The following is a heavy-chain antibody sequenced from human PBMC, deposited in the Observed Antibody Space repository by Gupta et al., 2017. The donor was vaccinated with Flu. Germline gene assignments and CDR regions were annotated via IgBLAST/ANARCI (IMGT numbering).Heavy chain of an antibody. Sequence: EVQLVESGGGLVQPGRSLRLSCAASGFTFDDSAMHWVRQAPGKGLEWVLGISWNSGSIGYADSVKGRVTISRDNAKNSLYLQMNSLRAEDTALYYCAKFGGPYYYGMDVWGQGTTVTVSS. D-gene: IGHD3-16*01. CDR1: GFTFDDSA. CDR3: AKFGGPYYYGMDV. V-gene: IGHV3-9*01. J-gene: IGHJ6*02. CDR2: ISWNSGSI.